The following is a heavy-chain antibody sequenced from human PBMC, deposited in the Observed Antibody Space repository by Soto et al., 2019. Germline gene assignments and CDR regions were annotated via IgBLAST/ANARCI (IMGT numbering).Heavy chain of an antibody. CDR2: IYYSGST. CDR1: GGSISSSSYY. D-gene: IGHD6-19*01. Sequence: PSETLSLTCTVSGGSISSSSYYWGWIRQPPGKGLEWIGSIYYSGSTYYNPPLKSRVTISVDTSKNQFSLKLSSVTAADTAVYYCASQYKAIQNRGIAVPGKPFVGVDYWGQGTLVTVSS. CDR3: ASQYKAIQNRGIAVPGKPFVGVDY. V-gene: IGHV4-39*01. J-gene: IGHJ4*02.